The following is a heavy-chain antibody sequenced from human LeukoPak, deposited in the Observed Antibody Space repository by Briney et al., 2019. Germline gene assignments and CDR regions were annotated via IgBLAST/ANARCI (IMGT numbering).Heavy chain of an antibody. Sequence: GASVKVSCKASGYTFTGYYTHWVRQAPGQGLEWMGWINPNSGGTNYAQKFQGRVTMTRDTSISTAYMELSRLRSDDTAVYYCASAPPRAYSSSWYDGYYYYYYGMDVWGQGTTVTVSS. CDR2: INPNSGGT. J-gene: IGHJ6*02. CDR1: GYTFTGYY. D-gene: IGHD6-13*01. V-gene: IGHV1-2*02. CDR3: ASAPPRAYSSSWYDGYYYYYYGMDV.